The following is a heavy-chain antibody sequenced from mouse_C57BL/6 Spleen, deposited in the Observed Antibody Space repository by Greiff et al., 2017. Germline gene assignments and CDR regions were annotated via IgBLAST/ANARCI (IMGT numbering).Heavy chain of an antibody. Sequence: QVQLQQSGAELVRPGASVTLSCKASGYTFTDYEMHWVKQTPVHGLKWIGAIDPETGGTAYNQKFKGKAILTADKSSSTAYMELRSLTSEDSAVYYCTRRNYYGSSSDYFDYWGQGTTLTVSS. CDR3: TRRNYYGSSSDYFDY. J-gene: IGHJ2*01. D-gene: IGHD1-1*01. CDR1: GYTFTDYE. V-gene: IGHV1-15*01. CDR2: IDPETGGT.